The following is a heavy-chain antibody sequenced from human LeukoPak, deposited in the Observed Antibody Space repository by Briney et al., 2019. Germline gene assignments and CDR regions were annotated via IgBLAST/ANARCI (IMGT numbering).Heavy chain of an antibody. CDR3: ARVSIVGASPDFDY. CDR2: INPHSGGT. CDR1: GYTFASYG. V-gene: IGHV1-2*02. J-gene: IGHJ4*02. Sequence: GASVKVPCKASGYTFASYGISWVRHAPGQGLEWMGWINPHSGGTNYAQKLQGRVTMTRDTSISTAYMELSRLRSDDTAVYYCARVSIVGASPDFDYWGQGTLVTVSS. D-gene: IGHD1-26*01.